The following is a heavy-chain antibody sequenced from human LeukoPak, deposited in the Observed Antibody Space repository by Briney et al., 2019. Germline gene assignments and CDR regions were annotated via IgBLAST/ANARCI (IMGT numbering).Heavy chain of an antibody. J-gene: IGHJ4*02. V-gene: IGHV3-30*02. CDR1: GFTFSTYG. D-gene: IGHD6-13*01. CDR3: ARVSSSSWWALDY. CDR2: IRFDGSNI. Sequence: GGSLRLSCATSGFTFSTYGMHWVRQASGKGLEWVAFIRFDGSNIYYADSVKGRFTISRDNSKNTLYLQMNSLRAEDTAVYYCARVSSSSWWALDYWGQGTLVTVSS.